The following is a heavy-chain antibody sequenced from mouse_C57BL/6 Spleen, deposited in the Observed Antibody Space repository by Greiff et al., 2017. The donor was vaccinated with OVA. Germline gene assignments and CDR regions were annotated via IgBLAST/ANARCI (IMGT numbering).Heavy chain of an antibody. V-gene: IGHV1-54*01. CDR1: GYAFTNYL. Sequence: VQLQQSGAELVRPGTSVKVSCKASGYAFTNYLIEWVKQRPGQGLEWIGVINPGSGGTNYNEKFKGKATLTADKSSSTAYMQLSSLTSEDSAVYFCARDKLFDYWGQGTTLTVSS. CDR2: INPGSGGT. J-gene: IGHJ2*01. CDR3: ARDKLFDY. D-gene: IGHD4-1*01.